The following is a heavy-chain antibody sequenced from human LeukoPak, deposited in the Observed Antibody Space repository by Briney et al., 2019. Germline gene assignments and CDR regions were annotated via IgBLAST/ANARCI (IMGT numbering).Heavy chain of an antibody. CDR1: GGSISSYY. J-gene: IGHJ3*02. CDR3: AKDEYTYGDYSSGAFDI. Sequence: SETLSLTCTVSGGSISSYYWSWIRQPPGKGLEWIGYIYYSGSTNYNPSLESRVTISVDTSKNQFSLKLSSVTAADTAVYYCAKDEYTYGDYSSGAFDIWGQGTMVTVSS. D-gene: IGHD4-17*01. CDR2: IYYSGST. V-gene: IGHV4-59*01.